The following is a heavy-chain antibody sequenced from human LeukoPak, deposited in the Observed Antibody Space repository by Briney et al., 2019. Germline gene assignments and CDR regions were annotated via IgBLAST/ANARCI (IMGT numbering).Heavy chain of an antibody. V-gene: IGHV3-49*04. J-gene: IGHJ4*02. CDR2: IRSKAYGGTT. CDR1: GFTFGDYA. D-gene: IGHD2-15*01. CDR3: TRVVGGSAYFDY. Sequence: PGGSLRLSCTGSGFTFGDYAMNWVRQAPGKGLEWVGFIRSKAYGGTTEYAASVKGRFTISRDDSKSIVYLQMNSLKTEDTAVYYCTRVVGGSAYFDYWGQGTLVTVSS.